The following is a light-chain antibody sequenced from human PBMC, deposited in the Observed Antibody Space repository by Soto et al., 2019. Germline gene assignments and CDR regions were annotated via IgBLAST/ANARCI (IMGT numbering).Light chain of an antibody. V-gene: IGKV1-9*01. J-gene: IGKJ5*01. CDR2: SAS. CDR1: QDIYKF. CDR3: QQLKTYPST. Sequence: IQWTQSPSSLSGSLGYRVTVTCRSSQDIYKFLAWFQQEPGKAPNLLSVSASTLQSAVPSKFSGGGSGTDFTLTIDSLQPEDFATYYCQQLKTYPSTFGQGTRLEN.